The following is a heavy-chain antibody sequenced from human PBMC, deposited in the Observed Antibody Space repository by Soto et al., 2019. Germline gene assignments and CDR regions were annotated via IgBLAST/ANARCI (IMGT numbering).Heavy chain of an antibody. V-gene: IGHV4-31*03. J-gene: IGHJ5*02. CDR1: GSSINSYGHF. CDR3: SRGSDSPGYWLDP. D-gene: IGHD5-12*01. CDR2: IYANGST. Sequence: PSETLSLTCTVSGSSINSYGHFWSGVRQFPGKGVEWIGNIYANGSTYYLPSLKSRLTMSVETSKRQFSLKLKSVTSADTAVYFCSRGSDSPGYWLDPWGRGTPVTVSS.